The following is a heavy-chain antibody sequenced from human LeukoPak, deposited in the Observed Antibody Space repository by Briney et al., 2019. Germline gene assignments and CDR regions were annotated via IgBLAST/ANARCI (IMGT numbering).Heavy chain of an antibody. J-gene: IGHJ4*02. V-gene: IGHV4-59*08. CDR1: GDSINNYY. D-gene: IGHD4-17*01. CDR3: ARHGGDYVFDY. Sequence: PETLSLTCTVSGDSINNYYWSWIRHPPRKGLEWIGYISISGSTNSNPSLKSRVTMSLDTSKRQFSLKLSSVTAADTAVYYCARHGGDYVFDYWGQGTLVTVSS. CDR2: ISISGST.